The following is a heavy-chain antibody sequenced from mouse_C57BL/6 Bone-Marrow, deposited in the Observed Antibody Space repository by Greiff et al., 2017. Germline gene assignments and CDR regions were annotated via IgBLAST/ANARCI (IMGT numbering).Heavy chain of an antibody. J-gene: IGHJ3*01. CDR2: ISNGGGST. CDR3: ARESTTVED. Sequence: EVHLVESGGGLVQPGGSLKLSCAASGFTFSDYYMYWVRQTPEKRLEWVAYISNGGGSTYYPDTVKGRFTISRDNAKNTLYLQMSRLKSEDTAMYYCARESTTVEDWGQGTLVTVSA. V-gene: IGHV5-12*01. CDR1: GFTFSDYY. D-gene: IGHD1-1*01.